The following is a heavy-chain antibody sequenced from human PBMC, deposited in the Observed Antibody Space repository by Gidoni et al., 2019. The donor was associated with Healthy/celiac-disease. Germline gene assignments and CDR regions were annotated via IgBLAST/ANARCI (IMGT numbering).Heavy chain of an antibody. CDR1: CFTFRRSS. V-gene: IGHV3-23*01. Sequence: EVQRLESGGGLVQPGASLRLPFAASCFTFRRSSFVWVRRAQGKGLEGVSAISGSGGSTYYADSVKGRFTISRDNSKNTLYLQMNSLRAEDTAVYYCAKDPYYYGSGSPRRADNWFDPWGQGTLVTVSS. D-gene: IGHD3-10*01. CDR2: ISGSGGST. J-gene: IGHJ5*02. CDR3: AKDPYYYGSGSPRRADNWFDP.